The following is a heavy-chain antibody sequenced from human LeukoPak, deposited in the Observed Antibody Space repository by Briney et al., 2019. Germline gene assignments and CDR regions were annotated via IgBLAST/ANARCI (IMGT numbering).Heavy chain of an antibody. V-gene: IGHV3-48*03. CDR2: ISSSGSTI. Sequence: PGGSLRLSCVAPGVTFTSSVMKRVRQAPGRGLEWISYISSSGSTIYYADSVKGRFTISRDNAKNSLYLQKNGLRAEDTAVYYCDRGYYCSTSCIIDHYGQRATVTVSS. J-gene: IGHJ4*02. CDR3: DRGYYCSTSCIIDH. CDR1: GVTFTSSV. D-gene: IGHD2-2*01.